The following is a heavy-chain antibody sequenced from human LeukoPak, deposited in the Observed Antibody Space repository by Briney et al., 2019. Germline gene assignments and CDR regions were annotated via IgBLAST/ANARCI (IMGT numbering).Heavy chain of an antibody. CDR3: AKDLSNYYDAHESAGDY. D-gene: IGHD3-22*01. V-gene: IGHV3-23*01. J-gene: IGHJ4*02. Sequence: GGSRRPSGAAPGFTFSSYAMSWVRQAPGKGLEWVSAISGSGGSTYYADSVKGRFTISRDNSKNTLYLQMNSLRAEDTAVYYCAKDLSNYYDAHESAGDYWGQGTLVTVSS. CDR1: GFTFSSYA. CDR2: ISGSGGST.